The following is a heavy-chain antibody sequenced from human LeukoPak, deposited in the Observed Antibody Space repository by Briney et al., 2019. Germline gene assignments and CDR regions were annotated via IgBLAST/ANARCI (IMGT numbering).Heavy chain of an antibody. CDR3: VWYWGPRWPRVVAAPAMYYFDY. V-gene: IGHV1-18*01. CDR2: ISAYNGNT. Sequence: APGKVSCKAFGYTFSTYVIRWGREAPGHGVEWWGWISAYNGNTNYTQKLQGRVTMSTDTSTSTAYMELRSLRSDDTAVYYCVWYWGPRWPRVVAAPAMYYFDYWGQGTLVTVSS. CDR1: GYTFSTYV. J-gene: IGHJ4*02. D-gene: IGHD2-8*02.